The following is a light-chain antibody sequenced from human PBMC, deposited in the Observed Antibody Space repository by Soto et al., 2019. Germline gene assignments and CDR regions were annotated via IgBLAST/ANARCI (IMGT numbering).Light chain of an antibody. CDR1: ISDVGASNY. Sequence: QSALTQPASVSGSPGQSITISCTGTISDVGASNYVSWYRQYPGLAPKLMIYDVSNRPSGVSNRFSGSKSGNTASLTISGLQAEDEADYYCASYTIRSTPLYVFGTGTKVTVL. CDR3: ASYTIRSTPLYV. J-gene: IGLJ1*01. V-gene: IGLV2-14*01. CDR2: DVS.